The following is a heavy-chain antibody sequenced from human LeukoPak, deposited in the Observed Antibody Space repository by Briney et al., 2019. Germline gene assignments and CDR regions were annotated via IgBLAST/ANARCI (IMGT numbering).Heavy chain of an antibody. V-gene: IGHV3-30-3*01. D-gene: IGHD1-7*01. Sequence: GGSLRLSCAASGFTFSSYAMHWVRQAPGKGLEGVAVISYDGSNKYYADSVKGRFTISRDNAKNSLYLQMNSLRAEDTAVYYCARENNGYYYFDYWGQGTLVTVSS. J-gene: IGHJ4*02. CDR2: ISYDGSNK. CDR3: ARENNGYYYFDY. CDR1: GFTFSSYA.